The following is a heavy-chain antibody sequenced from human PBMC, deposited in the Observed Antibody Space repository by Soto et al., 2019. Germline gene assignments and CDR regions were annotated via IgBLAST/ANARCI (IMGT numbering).Heavy chain of an antibody. CDR1: GYSFTSYW. D-gene: IGHD3-3*01. CDR2: IDPSDSYT. J-gene: IGHJ5*02. CDR3: ARCHYDVWSGYHWFDP. V-gene: IGHV5-10-1*01. Sequence: GESLKISCKGSGYSFTSYWISWVRQMPGKGLEWMGRIDPSDSYTNYSPSFQGHVTISADKSISTAYLQWSSLKASDTAMYYCARCHYDVWSGYHWFDPWGQGTLVTVSS.